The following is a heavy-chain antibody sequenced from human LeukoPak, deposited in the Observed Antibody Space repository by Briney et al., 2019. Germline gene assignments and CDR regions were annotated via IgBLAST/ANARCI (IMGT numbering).Heavy chain of an antibody. CDR2: IYYSGST. V-gene: IGHV4-31*03. J-gene: IGHJ4*02. CDR1: GGSISSGGYY. CDR3: ARVPSGTFDY. Sequence: SETLSLTCTVSGGSISSGGYYWSWIRQHPGTGLEWIGYIYYSGSTYYNPSLKSRVTISVDTSKNQFSLKLSSVTAADTAVYYCARVPSGTFDYWGQGTLVAVSS.